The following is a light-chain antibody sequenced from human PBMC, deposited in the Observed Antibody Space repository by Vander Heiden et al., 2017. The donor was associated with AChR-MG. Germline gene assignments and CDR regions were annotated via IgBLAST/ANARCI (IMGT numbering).Light chain of an antibody. V-gene: IGLV1-40*01. CDR3: QSYDSSLSGCV. J-gene: IGLJ2*01. CDR1: SSNIGAGSD. Sequence: QSVLTQPTSVSGTPGQGVTISCTGSSSNIGAGSDVHWYQQLPGTAPKLLIYGNSNRPSGVPDRFSGSKSGTSASLAITGLQAEDEADYYCQSYDSSLSGCVFGGGTKLTGL. CDR2: GNS.